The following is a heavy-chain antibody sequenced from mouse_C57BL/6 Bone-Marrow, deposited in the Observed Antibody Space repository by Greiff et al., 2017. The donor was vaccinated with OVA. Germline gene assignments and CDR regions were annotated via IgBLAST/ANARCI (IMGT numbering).Heavy chain of an antibody. V-gene: IGHV14-2*01. D-gene: IGHD1-1*01. CDR3: ARWGYYGRDY. CDR2: IVPEDGET. Sequence: VQLQQSGAELVKPGASVKMSCKASGYTFTSYWITWVKQRPGQGLEWIGRIVPEDGETKYAPKFQGKATITADTSSNTAYLQLSSLTSEDTAVYYCARWGYYGRDYWGQGTTLTVSS. J-gene: IGHJ2*01. CDR1: GYTFTSYW.